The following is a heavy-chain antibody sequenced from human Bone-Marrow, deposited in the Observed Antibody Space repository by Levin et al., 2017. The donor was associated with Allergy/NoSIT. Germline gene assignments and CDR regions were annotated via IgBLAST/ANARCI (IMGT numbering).Heavy chain of an antibody. D-gene: IGHD6-19*01. CDR3: ARAAVSGRRFEY. CDR2: INPSSGST. J-gene: IGHJ4*02. Sequence: ASVKVSCNSSGYTFTSYYIHWVRQAPGQGLEWMGVINPSSGSTTYAQNFQGRVSMTRDTSTSTVYMELSSLRSEDTAVYYCARAAVSGRRFEYWGQGTLVIVTS. V-gene: IGHV1-46*01. CDR1: GYTFTSYY.